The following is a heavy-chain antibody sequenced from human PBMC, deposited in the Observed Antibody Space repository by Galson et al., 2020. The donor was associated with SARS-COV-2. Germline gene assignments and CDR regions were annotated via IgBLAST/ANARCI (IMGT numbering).Heavy chain of an antibody. D-gene: IGHD3-9*01. CDR1: GFTLSSYW. Sequence: GGSLRLSCAASGFTLSSYWMSWVRQAPGKGLEWVANIKQEGSENYYVDSVKGRFTIHRDNAKNSLYLQMNSLRAADTALYYCARAKLRYFDWLLSGIDFWGQGTLVTVSS. CDR2: IKQEGSEN. CDR3: ARAKLRYFDWLLSGIDF. J-gene: IGHJ4*02. V-gene: IGHV3-7*04.